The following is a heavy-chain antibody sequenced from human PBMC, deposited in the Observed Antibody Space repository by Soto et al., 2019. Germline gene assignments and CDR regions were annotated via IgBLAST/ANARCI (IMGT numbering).Heavy chain of an antibody. CDR2: ISGSGGST. J-gene: IGHJ4*02. D-gene: IGHD5-18*01. Sequence: LRLSCAASGFTFSSYAMSWVRQAPGKGLEWVSAISGSGGSTYYADSVKGRLTISRDNSKNTLYLQMNSLRAEDTAVYYCAKYTLGARVPFGYWGQGTLVTVSS. V-gene: IGHV3-23*01. CDR1: GFTFSSYA. CDR3: AKYTLGARVPFGY.